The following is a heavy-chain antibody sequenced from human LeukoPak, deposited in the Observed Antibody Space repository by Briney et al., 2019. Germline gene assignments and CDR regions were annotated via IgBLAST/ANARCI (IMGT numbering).Heavy chain of an antibody. V-gene: IGHV1-18*01. CDR3: ARLRIRRDGYNLRDY. J-gene: IGHJ4*02. D-gene: IGHD5-24*01. CDR2: ISPYNGNT. CDR1: GYTFTSYG. Sequence: PGASVKVSCKASGYTFTSYGISWVRQAPGQGLEWMGWISPYNGNTDYSQKFQGRVTITADKSTSTAYMELSSLRSEDTAVYYCARLRIRRDGYNLRDYWGQGTLVTVSS.